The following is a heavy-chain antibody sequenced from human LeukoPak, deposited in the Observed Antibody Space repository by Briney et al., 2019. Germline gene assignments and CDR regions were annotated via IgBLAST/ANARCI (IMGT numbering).Heavy chain of an antibody. V-gene: IGHV4-59*13. CDR3: ARVRIGETSYDASDV. CDR2: IYITGST. Sequence: KASETLSLTCTVSGGSISSYYWTWIRQPTGKGLEWIGDIYITGSTNYNPYLKRRVTISVDTSKNQFSLRLSSVTAADTAVYYCARVRIGETSYDASDVWGLGTMVTVSS. CDR1: GGSISSYY. J-gene: IGHJ3*01. D-gene: IGHD1-26*01.